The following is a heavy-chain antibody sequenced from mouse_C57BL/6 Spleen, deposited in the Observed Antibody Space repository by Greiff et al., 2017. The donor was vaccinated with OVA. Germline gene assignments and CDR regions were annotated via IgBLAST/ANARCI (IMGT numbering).Heavy chain of an antibody. Sequence: QVQLQQSGAELVRPGTSVKMSCKASGYTFTNYWIGWAKQRPGHGLEWIGDIYPGGGYTNYNEKFKGKATLTADKSSSTAYMQFSSLTSEDSAIYYCARSDYGISSYFDYWGQGTTLTVSS. CDR2: IYPGGGYT. J-gene: IGHJ2*01. D-gene: IGHD1-1*01. CDR3: ARSDYGISSYFDY. V-gene: IGHV1-63*01. CDR1: GYTFTNYW.